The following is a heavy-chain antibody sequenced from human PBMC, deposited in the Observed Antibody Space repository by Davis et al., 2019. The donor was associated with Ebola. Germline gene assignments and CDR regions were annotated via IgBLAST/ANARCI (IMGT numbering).Heavy chain of an antibody. Sequence: GESLKISCAASGFTFSDYYMTWIRQAPGKGLEWVSYISSTGNTINYADSVKGRFTISRDNAKNSLYLQMNSLRAEDTAVYYCARGASYGLDDWGHGTTVTVSS. CDR3: ARGASYGLDD. CDR2: ISSTGNTI. V-gene: IGHV3-11*04. CDR1: GFTFSDYY. J-gene: IGHJ6*02.